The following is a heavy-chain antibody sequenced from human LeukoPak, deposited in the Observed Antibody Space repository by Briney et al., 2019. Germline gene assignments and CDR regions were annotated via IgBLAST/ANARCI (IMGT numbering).Heavy chain of an antibody. CDR3: AKAWLEQGGMFDY. D-gene: IGHD1/OR15-1a*01. J-gene: IGHJ4*02. CDR2: ISSSGGST. Sequence: GGSLRLSCAASGFTFSNYAMSWVRQAPGKGLEWVSSISSSGGSTFYADSVKGRFTISRDNSKNTLYLQMNSLRAEDTAVYYCAKAWLEQGGMFDYWGQGTPVTVSS. CDR1: GFTFSNYA. V-gene: IGHV3-23*01.